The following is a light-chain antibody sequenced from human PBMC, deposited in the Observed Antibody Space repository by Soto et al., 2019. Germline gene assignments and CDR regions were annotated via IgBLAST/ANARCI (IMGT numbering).Light chain of an antibody. CDR1: QGISTY. CDR2: DAS. Sequence: DIQMTQSPSSPSASVGDRVTITCRASQGISTYLNWYQQRPGKAPKFLIYDASTLESGVPSRFSGSGFGTEFSLTISSLQPDDFGSYYCQHMRTFGQGTKVDI. V-gene: IGKV1-39*01. CDR3: QHMRT. J-gene: IGKJ1*01.